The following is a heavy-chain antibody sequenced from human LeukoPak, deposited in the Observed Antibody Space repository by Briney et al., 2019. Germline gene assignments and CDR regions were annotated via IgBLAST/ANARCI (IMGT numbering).Heavy chain of an antibody. D-gene: IGHD2-2*01. J-gene: IGHJ3*01. V-gene: IGHV3-23*01. Sequence: ARGSLRLSCATSGFTFNNNAMSWVCQAPGKGLEWVSAINGGGDATEYADSVKGRFTTSRDNSKNTLYLQMNSLRPDDTAVYYCARCTASCYANAFDVWGQVTLLTVSS. CDR1: GFTFNNNA. CDR2: INGGGDAT. CDR3: ARCTASCYANAFDV.